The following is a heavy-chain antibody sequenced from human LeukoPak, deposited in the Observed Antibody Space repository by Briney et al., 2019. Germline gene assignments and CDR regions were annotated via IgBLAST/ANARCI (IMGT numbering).Heavy chain of an antibody. CDR2: INSDGSST. CDR3: AELGITMIGGV. D-gene: IGHD3-10*02. Sequence: GGSLRLSCAASGFTFGSYWMHWVRQAPGKGLVWVSRINSDGSSTSYADSVKGRFTISRDNAKNTLYLQMNSLRAEDTAVYYCAELGITMIGGVWGKGTTVTISS. V-gene: IGHV3-74*01. J-gene: IGHJ6*04. CDR1: GFTFGSYW.